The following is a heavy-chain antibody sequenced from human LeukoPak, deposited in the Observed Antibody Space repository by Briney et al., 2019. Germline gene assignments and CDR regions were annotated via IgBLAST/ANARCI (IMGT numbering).Heavy chain of an antibody. V-gene: IGHV1-2*02. CDR1: GYTFTGYY. D-gene: IGHD1-26*01. CDR2: INPNSGGT. Sequence: GASVKVSCKASGYTFTGYYMHWVRQAPGQGLEWMGWINPNSGGTNYAQKFQGRVTMTRDTSISTAYMELSRLRSDDTAVYYCAGVARSGSYYVVAFDIWGQGTMVTVSS. CDR3: AGVARSGSYYVVAFDI. J-gene: IGHJ3*02.